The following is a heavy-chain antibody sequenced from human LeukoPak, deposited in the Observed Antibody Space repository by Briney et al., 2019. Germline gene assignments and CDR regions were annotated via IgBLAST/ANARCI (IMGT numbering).Heavy chain of an antibody. Sequence: NPSETLSLTCTVSGASISSTTYYWGWIRQPPGKGLEWIGSIYYGGITYYNPSLKSRVTISVDTSKNQFSLKLSSVTSADTAVYYCARLANYVPVYWGQGSLVTVSS. CDR3: ARLANYVPVY. CDR1: GASISSTTYY. J-gene: IGHJ4*02. D-gene: IGHD1-7*01. CDR2: IYYGGIT. V-gene: IGHV4-39*07.